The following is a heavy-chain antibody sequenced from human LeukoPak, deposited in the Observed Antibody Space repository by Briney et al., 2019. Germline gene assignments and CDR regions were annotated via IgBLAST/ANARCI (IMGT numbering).Heavy chain of an antibody. V-gene: IGHV4-59*01. Sequence: SETLSLTCTVSGGSFRSYYWTWIREPPGKGLEWIAYIYYSGSTNYNPSLKSRATILLDTSQNQFSLKLNSVTAADTAVYYCARSYDSRGYYYFGMDVWGQGTTVTVSS. CDR2: IYYSGST. D-gene: IGHD3-22*01. CDR3: ARSYDSRGYYYFGMDV. J-gene: IGHJ6*02. CDR1: GGSFRSYY.